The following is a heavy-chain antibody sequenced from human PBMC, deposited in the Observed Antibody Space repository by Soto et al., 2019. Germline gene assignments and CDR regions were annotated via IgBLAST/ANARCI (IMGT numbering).Heavy chain of an antibody. D-gene: IGHD1-26*01. CDR1: GFTFTTYT. CDR3: ARAVGNYFDY. J-gene: IGHJ4*02. Sequence: QVQLVESGGGVVQPGRSLRLSCAASGFTFTTYTMHWVRQAPGKGLEWVAVMSYDGTNKYYADSVKGRFTISRDNSKNTLYLQMNSLRAEDTAVYYCARAVGNYFDYWGQGTLFTVSS. CDR2: MSYDGTNK. V-gene: IGHV3-30-3*01.